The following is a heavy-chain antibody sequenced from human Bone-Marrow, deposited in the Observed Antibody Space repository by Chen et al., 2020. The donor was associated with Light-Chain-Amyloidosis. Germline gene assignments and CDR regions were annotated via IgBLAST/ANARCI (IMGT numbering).Heavy chain of an antibody. D-gene: IGHD5-12*01. J-gene: IGHJ4*02. Sequence: EVQLEQSRPEVKKPGESLKISCKGSGYTFPNYWIGWVRQMPGKGLEWMGVIYPDDSDARYSRSFEGQVTISADKSITTAYRKWRSLKASDTAMYYCARRRDGYNFDYWGQGTLVTVSS. CDR1: GYTFPNYW. V-gene: IGHV5-51*01. CDR2: IYPDDSDA. CDR3: ARRRDGYNFDY.